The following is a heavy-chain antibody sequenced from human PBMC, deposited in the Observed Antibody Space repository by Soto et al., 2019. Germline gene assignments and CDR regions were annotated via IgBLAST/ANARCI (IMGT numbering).Heavy chain of an antibody. D-gene: IGHD3-3*01. V-gene: IGHV1-69*06. Sequence: QERLVQSGAEVRKPGSSVKVACKVTGGTSTRYAINWVRQAPGQGLEWMGGIVPMFGTSKYAQKFQGRVTITADTSTTIAYMELRSLRSEDTAVYYCNRGSEYAFWRGYLWGQGTLVSVSS. CDR2: IVPMFGTS. CDR3: NRGSEYAFWRGYL. J-gene: IGHJ4*02. CDR1: GGTSTRYA.